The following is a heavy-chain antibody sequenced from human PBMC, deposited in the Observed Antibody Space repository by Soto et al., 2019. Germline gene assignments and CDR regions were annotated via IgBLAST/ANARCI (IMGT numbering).Heavy chain of an antibody. Sequence: ASVKVSCKASGYTFTSYGISWVRQAPGQGLEWMGWISAYNGNTNYAQKLQGRVTMTTDTSTSTAYMELRSLRSDDTAVYYCARVREDSSSWYLVYFDYWGQGTLVTVSS. V-gene: IGHV1-18*01. CDR1: GYTFTSYG. CDR2: ISAYNGNT. J-gene: IGHJ4*02. D-gene: IGHD6-13*01. CDR3: ARVREDSSSWYLVYFDY.